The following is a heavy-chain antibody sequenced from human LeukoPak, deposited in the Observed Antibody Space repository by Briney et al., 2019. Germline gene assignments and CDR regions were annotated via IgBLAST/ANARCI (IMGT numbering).Heavy chain of an antibody. CDR1: GGSISSYY. J-gene: IGHJ5*02. Sequence: SETLSLTCTVSGGSISSYYWSWIRQPPGKGLEWIGYIYYSGSTNYNPSLKSRVTISVDTSKNQFSLKLSSVTAADTAVYYCARGRDYYDSSGSRNFDPWGQGTLVTVSS. D-gene: IGHD3-22*01. CDR3: ARGRDYYDSSGSRNFDP. V-gene: IGHV4-59*01. CDR2: IYYSGST.